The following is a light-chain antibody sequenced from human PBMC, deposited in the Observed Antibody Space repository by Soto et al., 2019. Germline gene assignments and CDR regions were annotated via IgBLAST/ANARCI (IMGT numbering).Light chain of an antibody. Sequence: EIVLTQSPGTLSLSPGERATLSCRASQSVNSNYLAWYQQKPGQAPRLLIYGASSRATGVPNRFSGSGSGTDFTLTISSLEPEDFAVYYCHHYGLSPRHPFGQGTKLEIK. CDR1: QSVNSNY. CDR3: HHYGLSPRHP. V-gene: IGKV3-20*01. CDR2: GAS. J-gene: IGKJ2*01.